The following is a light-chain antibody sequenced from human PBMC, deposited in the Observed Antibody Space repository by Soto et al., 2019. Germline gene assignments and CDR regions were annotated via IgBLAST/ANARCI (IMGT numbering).Light chain of an antibody. CDR1: QSISSW. V-gene: IGKV1-5*01. Sequence: DIQMTQSPSTLSASLGDRVTITCRASQSISSWLAWYQQKPGKAPKLLIYDASSLESGVPSRFSGSGSGTEFAHTISSLQPDDCATYYCQQYNSYPLTFGRGTKVDIK. J-gene: IGKJ4*01. CDR3: QQYNSYPLT. CDR2: DAS.